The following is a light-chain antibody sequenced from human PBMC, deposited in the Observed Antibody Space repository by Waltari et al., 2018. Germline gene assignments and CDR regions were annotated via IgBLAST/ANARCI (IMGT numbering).Light chain of an antibody. Sequence: ETVFTQSPVTLSLSPGERATLSCRDSQTVNTYLAWYQQKPGQAPRLLIYDTSNRATGIPARFSGSGSGTDFTLTISSLEPEDFAVYYCQQRNSWPLTFGGGTKVEIK. CDR1: QTVNTY. J-gene: IGKJ4*01. CDR3: QQRNSWPLT. CDR2: DTS. V-gene: IGKV3-11*01.